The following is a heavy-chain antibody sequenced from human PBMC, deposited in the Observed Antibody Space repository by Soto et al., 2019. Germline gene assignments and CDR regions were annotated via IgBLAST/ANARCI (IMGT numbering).Heavy chain of an antibody. CDR2: IYFNGNT. CDR1: AASFSKYY. D-gene: IGHD3-16*01. J-gene: IGHJ4*02. CDR3: ASVTFGGIVLAH. V-gene: IGHV4-59*01. Sequence: SETLSLTCTVSAASFSKYYWTWIRQPPGKGLEWIGYIYFNGNTKYNPSLEGRLTISIDTSKKEVSLKLTSVTAADAAVYYCASVTFGGIVLAHWGQGTLVTVSS.